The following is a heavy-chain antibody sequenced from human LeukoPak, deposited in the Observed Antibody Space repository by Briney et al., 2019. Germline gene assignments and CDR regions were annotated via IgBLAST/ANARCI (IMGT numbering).Heavy chain of an antibody. Sequence: ASVKVSCKASGYTFTSYGISWVRQAPGQGLEWMGWISAYNGNTNYAQKLQGRVTMTTDTSTSTAYMELRSLRSDDTAVYYCARKELLGSSHYYFDYWGQGTLVTVSS. CDR1: GYTFTSYG. CDR3: ARKELLGSSHYYFDY. V-gene: IGHV1-18*01. J-gene: IGHJ4*02. D-gene: IGHD1-26*01. CDR2: ISAYNGNT.